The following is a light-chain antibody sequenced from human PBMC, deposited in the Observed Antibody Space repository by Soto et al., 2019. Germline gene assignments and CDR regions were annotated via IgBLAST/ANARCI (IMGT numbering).Light chain of an antibody. J-gene: IGKJ4*01. CDR2: KAS. V-gene: IGKV1-5*03. Sequence: DIQMTPSPSTLPASVGDRVTITCRASQGISSWLAWYQQKPGKAPKPPIYKASSLEGGVPSRFSGSGSGTDFTLTISSLQPDDFATYYCQQYHSYSLTFGGGTKVDIK. CDR1: QGISSW. CDR3: QQYHSYSLT.